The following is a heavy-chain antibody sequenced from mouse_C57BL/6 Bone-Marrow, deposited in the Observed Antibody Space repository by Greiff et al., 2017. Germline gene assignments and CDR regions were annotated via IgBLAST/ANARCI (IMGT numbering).Heavy chain of an antibody. V-gene: IGHV1-9*01. J-gene: IGHJ2*01. CDR3: DRGGTVVAFCF. Sequence: VQLQQSGAELMKPGASVKLSCKATGYTFTGYWIEWVKQRPGHGLEWIGEVLPGSGSTNSNEKFKGKATFTANTSSNTAYMQLSSLTNEDSAIYYCDRGGTVVAFCFWGQGTTLPVSS. CDR2: VLPGSGST. D-gene: IGHD1-1*01. CDR1: GYTFTGYW.